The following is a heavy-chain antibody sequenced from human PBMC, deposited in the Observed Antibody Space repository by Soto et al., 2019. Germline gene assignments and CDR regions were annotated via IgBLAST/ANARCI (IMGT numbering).Heavy chain of an antibody. CDR1: GYSFTSYW. J-gene: IGHJ4*02. Sequence: GESLKISCKGSGYSFTSYWIGWVRQMPGKGLEWMGIIYPGDSDTRYSPSFQGQVTISADKSISTAYLQWSSLKASDTAMYYCARHRDDSSGYLTFDYWGQGTLVTVSS. CDR2: IYPGDSDT. D-gene: IGHD3-22*01. CDR3: ARHRDDSSGYLTFDY. V-gene: IGHV5-51*01.